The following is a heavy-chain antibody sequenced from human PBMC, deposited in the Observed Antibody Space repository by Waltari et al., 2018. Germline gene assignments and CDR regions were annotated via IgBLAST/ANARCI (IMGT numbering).Heavy chain of an antibody. CDR3: ARDRGDGYNYGAFDI. Sequence: EVQLVETGGGLIQPGGSLRLSCAASGFTVSSNYMSWVRQAPGKGLEWVSVIYSGGSTYYADSVKGRCTISRDNSKNTLYLQMNSLRAEDTAVYYCARDRGDGYNYGAFDIWGQGTMVTVSS. CDR2: IYSGGST. CDR1: GFTVSSNY. D-gene: IGHD5-12*01. V-gene: IGHV3-53*02. J-gene: IGHJ3*02.